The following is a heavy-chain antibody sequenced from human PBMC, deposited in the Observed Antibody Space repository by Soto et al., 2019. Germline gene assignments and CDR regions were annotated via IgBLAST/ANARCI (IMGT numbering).Heavy chain of an antibody. J-gene: IGHJ4*01. CDR3: ERAGGRHSGGIDY. Sequence: QVQLVQSGAEVKKPGSSVKVSCKASVGTFSSYSINWVRQAPGQGLEWMGEIIPIFGTANYAQKFQGRVTITEDESKSTASMELSSLRSEDTAVYYCERAGGRHSGGIDYWGHGTLVTVSS. V-gene: IGHV1-69*01. CDR2: IIPIFGTA. D-gene: IGHD1-26*01. CDR1: VGTFSSYS.